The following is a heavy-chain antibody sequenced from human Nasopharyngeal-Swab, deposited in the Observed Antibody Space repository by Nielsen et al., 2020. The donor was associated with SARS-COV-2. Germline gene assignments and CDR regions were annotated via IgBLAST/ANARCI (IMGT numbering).Heavy chain of an antibody. J-gene: IGHJ4*02. CDR2: ISSSGSTI. V-gene: IGHV3-11*04. CDR1: GLTFSDYY. CDR3: VRLSIAAAGVDF. Sequence: GESLKISCAASGLTFSDYYMSWIRQAPGKGLEWVSYISSSGSTIYYADSVKGRFTISRDNAKNSLYLQMNSLRAEDTAVFYCVRLSIAAAGVDFWGQGTLVTVSS. D-gene: IGHD6-13*01.